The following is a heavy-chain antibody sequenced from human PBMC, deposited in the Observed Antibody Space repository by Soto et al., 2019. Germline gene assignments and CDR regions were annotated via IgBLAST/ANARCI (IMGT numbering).Heavy chain of an antibody. CDR1: GFTFSDYY. CDR2: ISSSSSYT. J-gene: IGHJ6*02. Sequence: GGSLRLSCAASGFTFSDYYMSWIRQAPGKGLEWVSYISSSSSYTNYADSVKGRFTISRDNAKNSLYLQMNSLRAEDTAVYYCAGYDYGDYASSYGMDVWGQGTTVTVSS. CDR3: AGYDYGDYASSYGMDV. D-gene: IGHD4-17*01. V-gene: IGHV3-11*03.